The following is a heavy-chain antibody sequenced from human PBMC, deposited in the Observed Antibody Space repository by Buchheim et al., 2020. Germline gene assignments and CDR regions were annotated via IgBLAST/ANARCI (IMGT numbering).Heavy chain of an antibody. Sequence: QVQLQESGPGLVKPSETLSLTCNVSGGSVNGYFWSWIRQLPGKGLEWIGCVSYSGSTHYNPSLESRVTISVDTSKNQFSLKLTYVTAADTAVYYCARGLTGGLSPFDPWGQGTL. CDR3: ARGLTGGLSPFDP. J-gene: IGHJ5*02. CDR1: GGSVNGYF. V-gene: IGHV4-59*02. D-gene: IGHD2-8*02. CDR2: VSYSGST.